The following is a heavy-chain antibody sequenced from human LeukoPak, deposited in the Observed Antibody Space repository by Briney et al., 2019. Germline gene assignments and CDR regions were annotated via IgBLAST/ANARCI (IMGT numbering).Heavy chain of an antibody. J-gene: IGHJ4*02. Sequence: TRGSLSLSCAASGFTLSSFEMNRVRQAPGQGLEWVSYISSSGSIRYYAASVNGRLTISRDNAKNSLYLQMNILRAEDTAVYYFARWALWSKGTFDDWGQGSLVTVSS. CDR3: ARWALWSKGTFDD. CDR1: GFTLSSFE. D-gene: IGHD3-10*01. V-gene: IGHV3-48*03. CDR2: ISSSGSIR.